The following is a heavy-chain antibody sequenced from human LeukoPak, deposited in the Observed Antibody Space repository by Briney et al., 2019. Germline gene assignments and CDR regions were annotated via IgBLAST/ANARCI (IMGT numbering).Heavy chain of an antibody. CDR1: GYTFTSYG. CDR3: ARVEGNIAPKDYYYYGMDV. V-gene: IGHV1-18*01. Sequence: GASVKVSCKASGYTFTSYGISWVRQAPGQGLEWMGWISAYNGNTNYAQKLQGRVTMTTDTSTSTAYMELRSLRSDDTAVYYCARVEGNIAPKDYYYYGMDVWGQGTTVTVSS. J-gene: IGHJ6*02. CDR2: ISAYNGNT. D-gene: IGHD6-13*01.